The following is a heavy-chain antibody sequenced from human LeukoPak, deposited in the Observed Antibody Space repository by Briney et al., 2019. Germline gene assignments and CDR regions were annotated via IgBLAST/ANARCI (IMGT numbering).Heavy chain of an antibody. J-gene: IGHJ4*02. Sequence: GGSLRLSCAASGFTFSSYSMNWVRQAPGKGLEWVSSISSSSSYIYYADSVKGRFTFSRDNAKNSLYLQMNSLRAEDTAVYYCAKGLIAAPVFDYWGQGTLVTVSS. CDR3: AKGLIAAPVFDY. D-gene: IGHD6-13*01. V-gene: IGHV3-21*04. CDR2: ISSSSSYI. CDR1: GFTFSSYS.